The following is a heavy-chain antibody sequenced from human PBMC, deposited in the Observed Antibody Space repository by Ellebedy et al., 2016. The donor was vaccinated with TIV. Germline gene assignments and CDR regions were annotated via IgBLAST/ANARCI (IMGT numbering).Heavy chain of an antibody. V-gene: IGHV1-18*01. D-gene: IGHD3-16*02. Sequence: AASVKVSCKASGYTFTSYGISWVRQAPGQGLEWMGWINAYNGNTNYAQKLQGRVTMTTDTSTSTAYMELRSLRSDDTAVYYCARDQGDDYVWGSYLDYWGQGTLVTVSS. CDR3: ARDQGDDYVWGSYLDY. CDR2: INAYNGNT. CDR1: GYTFTSYG. J-gene: IGHJ4*02.